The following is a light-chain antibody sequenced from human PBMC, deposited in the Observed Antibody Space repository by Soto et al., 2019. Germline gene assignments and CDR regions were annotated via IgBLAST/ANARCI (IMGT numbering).Light chain of an antibody. CDR2: EGV. CDR3: CSYVGATTYV. J-gene: IGLJ1*01. CDR1: ASNIGGYNL. V-gene: IGLV2-23*01. Sequence: QPVLTQPASVSGSAGQSITITCTGSASNIGGYNLVSWYQHHAGKVPKVIIYEGVKRPSGVSNRFSGSKSGTTASLTISGLQAEDEGDYYCCSYVGATTYVFGSGTKVTVL.